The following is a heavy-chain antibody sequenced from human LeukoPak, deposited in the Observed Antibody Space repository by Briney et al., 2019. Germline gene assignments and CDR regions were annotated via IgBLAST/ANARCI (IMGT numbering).Heavy chain of an antibody. CDR3: ARLGAGSSSYYYYYMDV. CDR2: SYPGDPDT. V-gene: IGHV5-51*01. CDR1: GYSFTSYW. Sequence: GESLKISCKGSGYSFTSYWIGWVRQMPGKGLEWMGISYPGDPDTRYSPSFQGQVTISADKSISTAYLQWSSLKASDTAMYYCARLGAGSSSYYYYYMDVWGKGTTVTVSS. J-gene: IGHJ6*03. D-gene: IGHD6-6*01.